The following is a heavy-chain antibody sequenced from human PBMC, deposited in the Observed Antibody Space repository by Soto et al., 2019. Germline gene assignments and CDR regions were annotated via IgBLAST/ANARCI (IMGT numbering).Heavy chain of an antibody. CDR1: GFSFSVSA. CDR3: TSVAALSRGEY. J-gene: IGHJ4*02. CDR2: IRSKANSYAT. D-gene: IGHD6-19*01. V-gene: IGHV3-73*01. Sequence: EVQLVESGGGLVQPGGSLKLSCATSGFSFSVSAMHWVRQASGKGLEWVGRIRSKANSYATTYGASVKDRFTISRDDSKNTAYLQMNILKTEDTAVYYCTSVAALSRGEYWGQGTLVTVSS.